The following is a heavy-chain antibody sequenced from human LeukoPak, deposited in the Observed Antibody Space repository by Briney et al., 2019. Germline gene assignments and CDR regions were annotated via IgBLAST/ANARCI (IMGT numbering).Heavy chain of an antibody. Sequence: SETLSLTCAVSGGSISRGGYSWSWIRQPPGKGLEWIGYIYHSGSTYYNPSLKSRVAFSVDRSKNQFSLKLSSVTAADTAVYYCARNLGGSSWVFDYWGQGTLVTVSS. D-gene: IGHD6-13*01. CDR3: ARNLGGSSWVFDY. CDR2: IYHSGST. V-gene: IGHV4-30-2*01. CDR1: GGSISRGGYS. J-gene: IGHJ4*02.